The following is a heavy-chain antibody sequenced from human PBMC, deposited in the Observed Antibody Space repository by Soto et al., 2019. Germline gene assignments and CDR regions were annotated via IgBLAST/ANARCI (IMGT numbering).Heavy chain of an antibody. J-gene: IGHJ5*02. CDR3: AGLYGSGSYYRWFDP. CDR1: GVSISSYY. Sequence: PSETLSLTCTVSGVSISSYYWSWIRQPPGKRLECFVYIYCSGTTNYHPPLKSRVSIPVDTSKNRFCRKLCSVTAADTAVYYCAGLYGSGSYYRWFDPRGQGTLVTVS. D-gene: IGHD3-10*01. CDR2: IYCSGTT. V-gene: IGHV4-59*01.